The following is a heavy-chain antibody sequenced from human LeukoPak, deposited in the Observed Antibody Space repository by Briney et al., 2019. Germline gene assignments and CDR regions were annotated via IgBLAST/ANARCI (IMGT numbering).Heavy chain of an antibody. CDR2: ISDSGDNT. J-gene: IGHJ6*03. D-gene: IGHD3/OR15-3a*01. CDR1: GFTFSSYA. Sequence: SGGSLRLSCAASGFTFSSYAMSWVRQAPGKGLEWVSVISDSGDNTYYADSVKGRFTISRDNSRNTLYLQMNSLRAEDTAVYYCARRTYYYYYMDVWGKGTTVTVSS. V-gene: IGHV3-23*01. CDR3: ARRTYYYYYMDV.